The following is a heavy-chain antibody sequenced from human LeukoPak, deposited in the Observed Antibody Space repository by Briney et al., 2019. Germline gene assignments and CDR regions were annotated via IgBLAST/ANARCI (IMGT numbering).Heavy chain of an antibody. CDR1: GFTFSSYS. V-gene: IGHV3-21*01. CDR3: ARVITLRYPTELSGPYYMDV. Sequence: GGSLRLSCAASGFTFSSYSMNWVRQAPGKGLEWVSSISSGSSYIYYADSVKGRFTISRDNAKNSLYLQMNSLRAEDTAVYYCARVITLRYPTELSGPYYMDVWGKGTTVTISS. D-gene: IGHD3-9*01. J-gene: IGHJ6*03. CDR2: ISSGSSYI.